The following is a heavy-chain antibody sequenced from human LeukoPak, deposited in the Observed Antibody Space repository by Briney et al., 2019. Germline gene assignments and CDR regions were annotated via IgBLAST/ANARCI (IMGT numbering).Heavy chain of an antibody. CDR2: IYYSGST. D-gene: IGHD3-3*01. CDR1: GGSISSSSYY. Sequence: PSETLSLTCTVSGGSISSSSYYWGWIRQPPGKGLEWIGYIYYSGSTNYNPSLKSRVTISVDTSKNQFSLKLSSVTAADTAVYYCARIDFWSGYSYWGQGTLVTVSS. V-gene: IGHV4-61*05. CDR3: ARIDFWSGYSY. J-gene: IGHJ4*02.